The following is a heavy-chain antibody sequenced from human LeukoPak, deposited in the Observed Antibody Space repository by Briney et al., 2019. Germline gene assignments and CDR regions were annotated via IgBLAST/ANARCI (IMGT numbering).Heavy chain of an antibody. V-gene: IGHV1-8*01. D-gene: IGHD5-24*01. CDR2: MNPNSGNT. J-gene: IGHJ4*02. CDR3: ARGRGRWLQLNY. CDR1: GYTFTSYD. Sequence: EASVTVSFKASGYTFTSYDINWVRQATGQGLEWMGWMNPNSGNTGYAQKFQGRVTMTRNTSISTAYMELSSLRSEDTAVYYCARGRGRWLQLNYWGQGTLVTVSS.